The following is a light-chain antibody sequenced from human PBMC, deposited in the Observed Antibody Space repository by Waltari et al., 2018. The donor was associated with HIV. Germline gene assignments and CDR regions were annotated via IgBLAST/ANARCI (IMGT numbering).Light chain of an antibody. CDR3: QVRSDWPPALT. CDR1: QTINTY. V-gene: IGKV3-11*01. CDR2: DAS. Sequence: EIVLTQSPATVSLSPGERATLSCRASQTINTYLAWYQQKPGQAPRLLIYDASNRATGIPARFSGSGSGTDSTLAISSLKPEDFAVYYCQVRSDWPPALTFGGGTTIEIK. J-gene: IGKJ4*01.